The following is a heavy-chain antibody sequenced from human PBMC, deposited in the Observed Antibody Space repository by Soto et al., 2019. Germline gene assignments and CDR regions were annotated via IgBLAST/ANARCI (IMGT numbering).Heavy chain of an antibody. Sequence: VSDGTIGDSGYCWSLKRQTPGKGLEWIGYIYYSGSTNYNASPKSRVTISVDTSKNPFSLKLSSVTAADTAMYYCPRSKSTHYFDSWGQGSLVTV. CDR1: DGTIGDSGYC. CDR2: IYYSGST. J-gene: IGHJ4*02. V-gene: IGHV4-61*05. CDR3: PRSKSTHYFDS.